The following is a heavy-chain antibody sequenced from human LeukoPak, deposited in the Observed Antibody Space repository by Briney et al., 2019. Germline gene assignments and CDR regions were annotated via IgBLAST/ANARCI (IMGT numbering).Heavy chain of an antibody. V-gene: IGHV3-23*01. CDR2: ISASGRTT. J-gene: IGHJ4*02. Sequence: GGSLRLSCTTSGFPFRNYSMNWVRQAPGRGLQWVSAISASGRTTKYADPVKGRFTISKDNSRNTLYLHIDSLRPDDTALYFCAKDDAGFGEDFDSWGQGTLVIVSS. CDR1: GFPFRNYS. D-gene: IGHD3-10*01. CDR3: AKDDAGFGEDFDS.